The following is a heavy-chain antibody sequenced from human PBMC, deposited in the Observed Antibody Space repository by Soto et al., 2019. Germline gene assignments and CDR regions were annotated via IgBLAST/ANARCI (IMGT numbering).Heavy chain of an antibody. CDR3: AKSRDGYNLNAIDD. D-gene: IGHD5-12*01. J-gene: IGHJ4*02. Sequence: QVQRQVSGPGLVKPSATLSLTCTVSDGSISSYYWSWIRQPPGKGLVWLGYSFYTGGTNHNPSLKSRVTISLDMSTNQFSLRLSSVTAADTATYYCAKSRDGYNLNAIDDWGQGFLVTVSS. V-gene: IGHV4-59*01. CDR1: DGSISSYY. CDR2: SFYTGGT.